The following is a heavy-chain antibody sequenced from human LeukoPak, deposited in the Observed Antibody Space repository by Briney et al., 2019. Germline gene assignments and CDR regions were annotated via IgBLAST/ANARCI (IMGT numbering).Heavy chain of an antibody. Sequence: GGSLRLSCAASGFSFSSYSMNWVRQAPGKGLEWVSYISSSSSTIYYAGSVKGRFTISRDNSKNSLYLQMNSLRTEDTALYYCAKAIHPETTVTPFDYWGQGTLVTVSS. D-gene: IGHD4-17*01. CDR2: ISSSSSTI. V-gene: IGHV3-48*04. CDR3: AKAIHPETTVTPFDY. J-gene: IGHJ4*02. CDR1: GFSFSSYS.